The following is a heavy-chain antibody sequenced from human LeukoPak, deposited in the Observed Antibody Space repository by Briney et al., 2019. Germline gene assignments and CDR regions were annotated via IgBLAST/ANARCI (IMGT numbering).Heavy chain of an antibody. V-gene: IGHV4-4*07. Sequence: SETLSLTCTVSGGSISSYYWSWIRQPAGKGLEWIGRIYTSGSTNYNPSLKSRVTMSVDTSKNQFSLKLSSVTAADTAVYYCARDESDQNYDFWSGHGINWFDPWGQGTLVTVSS. CDR1: GGSISSYY. J-gene: IGHJ5*02. CDR2: IYTSGST. D-gene: IGHD3-3*01. CDR3: ARDESDQNYDFWSGHGINWFDP.